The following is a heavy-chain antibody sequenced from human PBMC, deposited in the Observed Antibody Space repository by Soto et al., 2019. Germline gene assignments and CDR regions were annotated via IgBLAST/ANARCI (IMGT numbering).Heavy chain of an antibody. V-gene: IGHV4-34*01. CDR1: GGSFSGYY. Sequence: SETLSLTCAVYGGSFSGYYWSWIRQPPGKGLEWIGEINHSGSTNYNPSLKSRVTISVDTSKNQFSLKLSSVTAADTAVYYCCITMIVGNDYWGQGTLVTSPQ. CDR2: INHSGST. CDR3: CITMIVGNDY. J-gene: IGHJ4*02. D-gene: IGHD3-22*01.